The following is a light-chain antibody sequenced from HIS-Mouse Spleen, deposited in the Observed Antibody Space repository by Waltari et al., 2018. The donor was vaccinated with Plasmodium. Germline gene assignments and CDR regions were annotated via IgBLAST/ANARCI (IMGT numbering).Light chain of an antibody. CDR3: YSTDSSGNHRV. CDR1: ALPKQY. J-gene: IGLJ3*02. CDR2: EDS. Sequence: SYELTQPPSVSVSPGQTARLTSSGNALPKQYAYWYQQKTGQAPVLVIYEDSKRPSGIPERFSGSSSGTMATLTISGAQVEDEADYYCYSTDSSGNHRVFGGGTKLTVL. V-gene: IGLV3-10*01.